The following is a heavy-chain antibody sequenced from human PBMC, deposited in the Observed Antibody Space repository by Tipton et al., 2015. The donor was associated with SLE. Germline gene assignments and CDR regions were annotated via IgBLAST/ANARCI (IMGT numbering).Heavy chain of an antibody. D-gene: IGHD2-2*02. V-gene: IGHV3-23*01. CDR3: ASRYCSSTSCYSLGYYYYYIDV. Sequence: SLRLSCAASGFTFSSFAMSWVRQAPGRGLEWVSLISGSGGHTFYADSVKGRFTISRDNSKNTLYLQMNSLRAEDTAVYYCASRYCSSTSCYSLGYYYYYIDVWGKGTTVTVSS. J-gene: IGHJ6*03. CDR1: GFTFSSFA. CDR2: ISGSGGHT.